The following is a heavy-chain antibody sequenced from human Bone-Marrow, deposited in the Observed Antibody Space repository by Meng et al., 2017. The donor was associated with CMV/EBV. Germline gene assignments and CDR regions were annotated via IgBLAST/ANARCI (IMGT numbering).Heavy chain of an antibody. Sequence: ASVKVSCKASGNTFTDHYLHWVRQAPGQGLEWMGWINPNSGGTNYAQKFQGRVTMTRDTSISTAYMGLSSLRSEDTALYYCASSVFWSGSPILWGPGKLVNFAS. CDR1: GNTFTDHY. CDR3: ASSVFWSGSPIL. V-gene: IGHV1-2*02. J-gene: IGHJ4*02. D-gene: IGHD3-3*01. CDR2: INPNSGGT.